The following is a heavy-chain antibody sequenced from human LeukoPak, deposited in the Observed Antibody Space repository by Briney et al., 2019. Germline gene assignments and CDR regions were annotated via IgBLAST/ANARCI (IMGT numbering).Heavy chain of an antibody. D-gene: IGHD2-15*01. V-gene: IGHV3-7*01. Sequence: GGSLRLSCAASGFPFSNYWMSWVRQAPGKGLERVANIKQDGGETFYVDSVKGRFTISRDNAKNSLYLQMNSLRAEDTAVYYCARAAASDYWGQGTLVTVSS. CDR3: ARAAASDY. J-gene: IGHJ4*02. CDR1: GFPFSNYW. CDR2: IKQDGGET.